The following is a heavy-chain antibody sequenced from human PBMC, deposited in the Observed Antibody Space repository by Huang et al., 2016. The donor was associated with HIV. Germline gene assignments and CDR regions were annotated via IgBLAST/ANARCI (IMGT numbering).Heavy chain of an antibody. CDR1: GGTFGSYD. Sequence: QVQLVQSGAEVKKPGSSVKVSCKASGGTFGSYDISWVRQAPGQGLEWMGGIIPIFDTVNYAQKFQGRVRITADASTSTAYMELTSLGSEDTAVYYCARDLTGTRAAAAGIRGDAFDVWGQGTLVTVSS. CDR2: IIPIFDTV. J-gene: IGHJ3*01. D-gene: IGHD6-13*01. V-gene: IGHV1-69*13. CDR3: ARDLTGTRAAAAGIRGDAFDV.